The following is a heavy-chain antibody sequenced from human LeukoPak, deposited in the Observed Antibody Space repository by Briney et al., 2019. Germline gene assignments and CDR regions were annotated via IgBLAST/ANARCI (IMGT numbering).Heavy chain of an antibody. V-gene: IGHV4-39*07. D-gene: IGHD6-19*01. CDR2: IYSSVST. CDR3: ARSSGWYSAFDI. J-gene: IGHJ3*02. CDR1: GGSISSNAYY. Sequence: KPSETLSLTCTVSGGSISSNAYYWAWIRQPPGKGLEWIGSIYSSVSTYYNPSLKSRVTISVDTSKNQFSLKLSSVTAADTAVYYCARSSGWYSAFDIWGQGTMVTVSS.